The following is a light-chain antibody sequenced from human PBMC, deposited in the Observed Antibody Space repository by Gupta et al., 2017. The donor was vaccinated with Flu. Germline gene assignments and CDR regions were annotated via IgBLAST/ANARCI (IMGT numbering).Light chain of an antibody. J-gene: IGKJ1*01. CDR2: DAS. CDR1: HYIRKD. CDR3: QQRYTSCT. V-gene: IGKV3-11*01. Sequence: TVLTQSPATLSLSPGDRATLSCRASHYIRKDLAWYQQKAGQAPRLLIYDASNRAPGIPARFSGSGSGADFTLTICSLEPEDFAVYYRQQRYTSCTFGQGTTVEVK.